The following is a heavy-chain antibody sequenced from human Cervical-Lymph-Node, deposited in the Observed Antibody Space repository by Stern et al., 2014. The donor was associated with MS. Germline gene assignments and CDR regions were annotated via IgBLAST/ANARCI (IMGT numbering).Heavy chain of an antibody. CDR1: GFTFNKYA. Sequence: EVQLLESGGDLVQPGGSLRLSCAASGFTFNKYAMNWVRQAPGKGLEWVSTISGSGGSIYYADSVKGRFTISRDNSENTLYLQMHSLRAEDTAIYYCAKQYFDSSGYSYYYGMDVWGQGTTVTVCS. V-gene: IGHV3-23*01. CDR2: ISGSGGSI. CDR3: AKQYFDSSGYSYYYGMDV. D-gene: IGHD3-22*01. J-gene: IGHJ6*02.